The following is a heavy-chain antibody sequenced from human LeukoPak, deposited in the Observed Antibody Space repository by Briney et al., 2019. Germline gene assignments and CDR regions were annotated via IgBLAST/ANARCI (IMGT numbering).Heavy chain of an antibody. CDR3: ARWGGVSVN. CDR2: IYFGGST. J-gene: IGHJ4*02. Sequence: SETLSLTCTVSGGSITSSTFYWGWIRQPPGKGLEWIGNIYFGGSTYYNPSLKSRVTISVDTSKNQFSLKLSSVTAADTAVYYCARWGGVSVNWGQGTLVTVSS. V-gene: IGHV4-39*07. CDR1: GGSITSSTFY. D-gene: IGHD3-16*02.